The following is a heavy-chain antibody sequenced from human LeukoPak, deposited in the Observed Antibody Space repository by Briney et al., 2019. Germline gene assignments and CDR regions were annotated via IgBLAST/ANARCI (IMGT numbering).Heavy chain of an antibody. J-gene: IGHJ5*02. V-gene: IGHV1-69*04. CDR2: IIPIFGIA. Sequence: SVKVSCKASGGTFSSYAISWVRQAPGQGLEWMGRIIPIFGIANYAQKFQGRVTITADKSTSTAYMELSSLRSEDTAVYYCAREDIVVVVAANWFDLWGQGTLVTVSS. CDR1: GGTFSSYA. CDR3: AREDIVVVVAANWFDL. D-gene: IGHD2-15*01.